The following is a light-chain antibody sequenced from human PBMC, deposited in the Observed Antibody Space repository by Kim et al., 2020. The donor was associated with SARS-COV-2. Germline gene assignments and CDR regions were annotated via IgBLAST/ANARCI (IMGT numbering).Light chain of an antibody. CDR1: SGSIASNY. J-gene: IGLJ3*02. V-gene: IGLV6-57*02. CDR2: EDN. CDR3: QSYDSSNHWV. Sequence: KTVTISCTGSSGSIASNYVQWYQQRPGSAPTTVIYEDNQRPSGVPDRFSGSIDSSSNSASLTISGLKTEDEAGYYCQSYDSSNHWVFGGGTQLTVL.